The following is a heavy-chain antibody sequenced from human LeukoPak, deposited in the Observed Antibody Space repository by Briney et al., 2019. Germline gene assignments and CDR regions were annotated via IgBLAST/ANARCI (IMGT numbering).Heavy chain of an antibody. D-gene: IGHD1-26*01. J-gene: IGHJ6*03. CDR2: INPNSGGT. CDR1: GYTFTGYY. V-gene: IGHV1-2*02. CDR3: ARDHSGSYYYYYYYYMDV. Sequence: GASVKVSCKASGYTFTGYYMHWVRQAPGQGLEWMGWINPNSGGTNYAQKFQGRVTMTRDTSISTAYMELSRLRSDDTAVYYCARDHSGSYYYYYYYYMDVWGKGTTVTVSS.